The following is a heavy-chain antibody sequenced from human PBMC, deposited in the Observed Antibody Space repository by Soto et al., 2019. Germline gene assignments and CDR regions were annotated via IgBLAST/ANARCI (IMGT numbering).Heavy chain of an antibody. CDR1: GFTFSSYA. CDR3: ARSLVTDAHFDY. J-gene: IGHJ4*02. V-gene: IGHV3-30-3*01. Sequence: QVQLVESGGGVVQPGRSLRLSCAASGFTFSSYAMHWVRQAPGKGLEWVAVISYDGSNKYYADSVKGRFTISRDNSKNTLYLQMNSLRAEDTAVYYCARSLVTDAHFDYWGQGTLVTVSS. D-gene: IGHD2-2*01. CDR2: ISYDGSNK.